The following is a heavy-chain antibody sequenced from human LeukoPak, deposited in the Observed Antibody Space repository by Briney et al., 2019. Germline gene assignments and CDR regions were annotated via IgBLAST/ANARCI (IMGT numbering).Heavy chain of an antibody. CDR3: ARMGYYYDSSEGRYFDD. CDR1: GGSFSSYY. Sequence: SETLSLTCAVYGGSFSSYYWSWVRQPPGKGLEWVGEINHSGSTNYYPSLNSRVTISVDTSKNQFSLKLSYVTAADTALYYCARMGYYYDSSEGRYFDDWGQGTLVTVSS. CDR2: INHSGST. V-gene: IGHV4-34*01. D-gene: IGHD3-22*01. J-gene: IGHJ4*02.